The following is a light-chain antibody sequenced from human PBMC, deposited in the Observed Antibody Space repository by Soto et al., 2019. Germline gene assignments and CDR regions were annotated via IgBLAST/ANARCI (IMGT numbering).Light chain of an antibody. V-gene: IGLV2-14*03. CDR1: SSDVGAYDY. CDR3: SSYTSTTTLV. Sequence: QSALTQPASVSGSPGQSITISCTGTSSDVGAYDYVSWYQQHPGKAPKLMIYDVYARPSGVSHRFSGSKSGNTASLTISGLQSDDEADYYCSSYTSTTTLVFGRGTKVTVL. J-gene: IGLJ2*01. CDR2: DVY.